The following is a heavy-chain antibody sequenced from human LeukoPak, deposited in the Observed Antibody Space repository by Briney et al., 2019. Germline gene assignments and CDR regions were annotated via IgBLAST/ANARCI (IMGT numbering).Heavy chain of an antibody. D-gene: IGHD2/OR15-2a*01. J-gene: IGHJ5*02. CDR3: ARSPKPAPSFFDP. Sequence: SETLSLTCTVSGGSISSYYWSWIRQPPGKGLEWIGYIYTSGSTNYNPSLKSRVTISVDTSKNQFSLKLSSVTAADTAVYYCARSPKPAPSFFDPWGQGTLVTVSS. CDR2: IYTSGST. V-gene: IGHV4-4*09. CDR1: GGSISSYY.